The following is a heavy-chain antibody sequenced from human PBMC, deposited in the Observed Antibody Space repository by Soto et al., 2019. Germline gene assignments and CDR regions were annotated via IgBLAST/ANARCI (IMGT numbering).Heavy chain of an antibody. CDR2: ISGSGGST. V-gene: IGHV3-23*01. Sequence: GGSLRLSCAASGFTFSSYAMSWVRQAPGKGLEWVSAISGSGGSTYYADSVKGRFTISRDNSKNTLYLQMSSLRAEDTAVYYCAKVVRGYIGLFDYWGQGTLVTVSS. CDR1: GFTFSSYA. CDR3: AKVVRGYIGLFDY. D-gene: IGHD5-18*01. J-gene: IGHJ4*02.